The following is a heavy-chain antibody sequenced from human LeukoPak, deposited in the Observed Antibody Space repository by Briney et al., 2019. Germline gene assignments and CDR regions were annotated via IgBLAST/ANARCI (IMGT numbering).Heavy chain of an antibody. CDR2: IKSKTDGGTT. V-gene: IGHV3-15*01. J-gene: IGHJ1*01. D-gene: IGHD3-16*02. Sequence: PGGSLRLSCAASGFTFTNAWMSWVRQAPGKGLEWVGRIKSKTDGGTTDYAAPVKGRFTISRDDSKNTLYLQMNSLKTEDTAVYFCTTDLYVWGNYRFEYFQHWGQGTLVTVSS. CDR3: TTDLYVWGNYRFEYFQH. CDR1: GFTFTNAW.